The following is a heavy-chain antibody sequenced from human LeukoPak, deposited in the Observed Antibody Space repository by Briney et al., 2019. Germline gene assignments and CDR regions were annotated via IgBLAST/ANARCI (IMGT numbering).Heavy chain of an antibody. CDR1: GGSISSYY. CDR3: ARHKVGEIQLCDY. V-gene: IGHV4-59*08. J-gene: IGHJ4*02. CDR2: IYYSGST. Sequence: PSETLSLTCTVSGGSISSYYWSWIRQPPGKGLEWIGYIYYSGSTNYNPSLRSRVTISVDTSKNQFSLKLSSLTAADTAVYYCARHKVGEIQLCDYWGQGTLVTDCS. D-gene: IGHD5-18*01.